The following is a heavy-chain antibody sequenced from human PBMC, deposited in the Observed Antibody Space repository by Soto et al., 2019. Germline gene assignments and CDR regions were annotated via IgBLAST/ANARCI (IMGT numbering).Heavy chain of an antibody. CDR2: INSGGSRT. CDR1: GFTFSDHW. D-gene: IGHD2-21*02. Sequence: EVQLAESGGVLVQPGGSLRLSCVASGFTFSDHWMHWVRQAPGKGLVWVSRINSGGSRTNYADSVKGRFTISRDNAKNTLYLGMNSLSLEDTAVYYCARGNCSGDTCFFGGTHWGRGTLVTVSS. CDR3: ARGNCSGDTCFFGGTH. V-gene: IGHV3-74*01. J-gene: IGHJ4*02.